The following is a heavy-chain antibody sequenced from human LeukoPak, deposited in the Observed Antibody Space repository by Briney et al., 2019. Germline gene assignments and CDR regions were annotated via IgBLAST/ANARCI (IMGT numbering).Heavy chain of an antibody. CDR3: ASTRTGDYDFWSGYFDDY. D-gene: IGHD3-3*01. V-gene: IGHV3-23*01. Sequence: GGSLRLSCAASGFTFSSYAMSWVRQAPGKGLEWVSAISGSVGSTYYADSVKGRFTISRDNSKNTLYLQMNSLRAEDTAVYYCASTRTGDYDFWSGYFDDYWGQGTLVTVSS. CDR2: ISGSVGST. J-gene: IGHJ4*02. CDR1: GFTFSSYA.